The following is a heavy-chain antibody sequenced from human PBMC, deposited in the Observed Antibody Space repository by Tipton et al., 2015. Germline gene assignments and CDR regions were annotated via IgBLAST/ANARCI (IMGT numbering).Heavy chain of an antibody. CDR2: IYYSGST. CDR3: ARGQYYDFWSGYYLNPYFDY. D-gene: IGHD3-3*01. V-gene: IGHV4-39*07. J-gene: IGHJ4*02. Sequence: TLSLTCSVSGGSISSSSYYWGWIRQPPGKGLEWIGSIYYSGSTYYNPPLKSRVTMSVDKSKNHFSLKLSSVTAADTAVYYCARGQYYDFWSGYYLNPYFDYWGQGTLVTVSS. CDR1: GGSISSSSYY.